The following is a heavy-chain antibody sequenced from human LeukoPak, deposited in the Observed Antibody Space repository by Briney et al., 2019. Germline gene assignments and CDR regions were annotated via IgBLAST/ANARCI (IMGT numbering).Heavy chain of an antibody. CDR3: AKSPGGVVSTSFDN. CDR2: ISVSGGST. Sequence: GGSLRLSCAASGFTVSRNYMSWVRQAPGKGLEWVSVISVSGGSTYYADSVKGRFTISRDNSKNTLYLQMNSLRAEDTAVYYCAKSPGGVVSTSFDNWGQGTLVTVSS. V-gene: IGHV3-23*01. CDR1: GFTVSRNY. J-gene: IGHJ4*02. D-gene: IGHD2-2*01.